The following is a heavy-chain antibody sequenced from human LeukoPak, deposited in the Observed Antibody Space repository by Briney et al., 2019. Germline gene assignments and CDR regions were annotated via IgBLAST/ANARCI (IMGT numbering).Heavy chain of an antibody. Sequence: GGSLRLSCVASGFTYTRSAMHWVRQAPRKGLEWVAFIQYDGDNKYYADSVKGRFTISRDDSQNTLYLQMNSLTVEDTAVYYCAKRWDSTWSYFDLWGQGTLVTVSS. CDR1: GFTYTRSA. D-gene: IGHD1-26*01. V-gene: IGHV3-30*02. CDR2: IQYDGDNK. J-gene: IGHJ4*02. CDR3: AKRWDSTWSYFDL.